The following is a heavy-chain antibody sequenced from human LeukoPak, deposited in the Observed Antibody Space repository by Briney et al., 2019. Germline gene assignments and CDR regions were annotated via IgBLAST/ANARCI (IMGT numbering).Heavy chain of an antibody. V-gene: IGHV3-30*03. CDR1: GFTFSGSS. Sequence: GGSLRLSCAASGFTFSGSSMSWVRQAPGKGLEWVAVILYDGSSKYYADSVRGRFTISRDNSENTLYLQMNGLRAEDTAVFYCARDAYGMDVWGQGTTVTVSS. J-gene: IGHJ6*02. CDR3: ARDAYGMDV. CDR2: ILYDGSSK.